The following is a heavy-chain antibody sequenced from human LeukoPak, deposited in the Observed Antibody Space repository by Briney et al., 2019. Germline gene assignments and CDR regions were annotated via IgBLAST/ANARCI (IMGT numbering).Heavy chain of an antibody. CDR3: AKEYDSGGYGANFDY. Sequence: GGSLRLSCAASGFTFSSYAMSWVRQAPGKGLEWVSAISGSGGSTYYADSVKGRFTISRDNSRNTMYLQMNSLRAEDTAVYYCAKEYDSGGYGANFDYWGQGTLVTVSS. CDR1: GFTFSSYA. J-gene: IGHJ4*02. D-gene: IGHD3-10*01. CDR2: ISGSGGST. V-gene: IGHV3-23*01.